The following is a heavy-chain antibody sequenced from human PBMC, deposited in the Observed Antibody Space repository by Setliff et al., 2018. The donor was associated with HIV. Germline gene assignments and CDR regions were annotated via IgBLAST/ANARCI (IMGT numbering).Heavy chain of an antibody. D-gene: IGHD6-6*01. CDR1: GGTFSSYA. CDR2: ISPETGNT. J-gene: IGHJ6*03. Sequence: ASVKVSCKASGGTFSSYAISWVRQAPGQGLEWMGWISPETGNTNYAQRLQGRVTMTTDTSTSTAYMELRSLRSDDTAVYYCAGEAWTSYRSSSGYYYYMDVWGKGTTVTVSS. CDR3: AGEAWTSYRSSSGYYYYMDV. V-gene: IGHV1-18*01.